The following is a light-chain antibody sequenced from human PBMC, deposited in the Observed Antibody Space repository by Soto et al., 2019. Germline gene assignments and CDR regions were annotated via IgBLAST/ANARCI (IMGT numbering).Light chain of an antibody. CDR3: QQYGSSPRT. CDR1: QSVSSSY. V-gene: IGKV3-20*01. Sequence: EIVLTQSPGTLSLSPGERATLSCRASQSVSSSYLAWYQQKPGQAPRLLIYGVSSRATGIPDRFSGSGSGTDFTLNISRLEPEDFAVYYCQQYGSSPRTFGQGTKVEIK. J-gene: IGKJ1*01. CDR2: GVS.